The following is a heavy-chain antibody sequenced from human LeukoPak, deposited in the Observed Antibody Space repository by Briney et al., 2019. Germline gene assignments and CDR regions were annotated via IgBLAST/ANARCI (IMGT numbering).Heavy chain of an antibody. CDR1: EFAFSSYG. CDR2: XRYXGXXX. Sequence: GGSLRLSCAASEFAFSSYGMXXXRQAPGMXXXXXXXXRYXGXXXXXXDSVXGXXXXSXDNSKNTLYLQMNSLRVEDTAVYSCARESGXGYHSEGPKYWGLGTLVTVSS. V-gene: IGHV3-30*02. CDR3: ARESGXGYHSEGPKY. J-gene: IGHJ4*02. D-gene: IGHD5-12*01.